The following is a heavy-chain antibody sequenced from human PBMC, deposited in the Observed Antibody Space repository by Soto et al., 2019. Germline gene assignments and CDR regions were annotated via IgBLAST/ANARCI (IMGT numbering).Heavy chain of an antibody. CDR2: IYYSGST. Sequence: SETLSLTCTVSGGSISSSSYYWGWIRQPPGKGLEWIGSIYYSGSTYYNPSLKSRVTISVDTSKNQFSLKLSSVTAADTAVYYCATIAVAGTLNDYWGQGTVVTVSS. D-gene: IGHD6-19*01. V-gene: IGHV4-39*01. J-gene: IGHJ4*02. CDR3: ATIAVAGTLNDY. CDR1: GGSISSSSYY.